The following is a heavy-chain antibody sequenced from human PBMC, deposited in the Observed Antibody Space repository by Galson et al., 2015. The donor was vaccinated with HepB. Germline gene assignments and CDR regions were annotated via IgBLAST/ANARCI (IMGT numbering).Heavy chain of an antibody. CDR2: ISAYNGNT. D-gene: IGHD2-2*01. CDR3: ARDSEGYCSSTSCYSRSQYYYYMDV. V-gene: IGHV1-18*01. J-gene: IGHJ6*03. CDR1: GYTFTSYG. Sequence: SVKVSCKASGYTFTSYGISWVRQAPGQGLEWMGWISAYNGNTNYAQKLQGRVTMTTDTSTSTAYMELRSLRSDDTAVYYCARDSEGYCSSTSCYSRSQYYYYMDVWGKGTTVTVSS.